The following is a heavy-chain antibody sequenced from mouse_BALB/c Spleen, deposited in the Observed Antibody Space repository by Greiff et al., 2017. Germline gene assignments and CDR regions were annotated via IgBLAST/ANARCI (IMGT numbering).Heavy chain of an antibody. D-gene: IGHD4-1*01. CDR3: VRQEELGPWFAY. V-gene: IGHV10-1*02. CDR1: GFTFNTYA. CDR2: IRSKSNNHAT. J-gene: IGHJ3*01. Sequence: EVQLVESGGGLVQPKGSLKLSCAASGFTFNTYAMNWVRQAPGKGLEWVARIRSKSNNHATYYADSVKDRFTISRDDSQSMLYLQMNNLKTEDTAMYYCVRQEELGPWFAYWGQGTLVTVSA.